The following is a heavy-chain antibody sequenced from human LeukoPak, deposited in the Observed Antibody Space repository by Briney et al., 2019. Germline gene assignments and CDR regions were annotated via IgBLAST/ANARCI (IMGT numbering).Heavy chain of an antibody. CDR1: GFTFTSYG. Sequence: GGSLRLSCAASGFTFTSYGMSWVRQAPGKGLEWVSGISGSGGSTYYADSVKGRFTISRDNSKNTLYLQMDSLRAEDTAVYYCASLYYDILTGYRGGYFDYWGQGTLVTVSS. V-gene: IGHV3-23*01. D-gene: IGHD3-9*01. CDR2: ISGSGGST. CDR3: ASLYYDILTGYRGGYFDY. J-gene: IGHJ4*02.